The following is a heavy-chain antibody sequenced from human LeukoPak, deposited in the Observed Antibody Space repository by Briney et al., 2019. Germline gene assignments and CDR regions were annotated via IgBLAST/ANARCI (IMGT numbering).Heavy chain of an antibody. CDR2: INTDGSST. J-gene: IGHJ6*03. CDR1: GFTFNIYW. D-gene: IGHD3-3*01. Sequence: GGSLRLSCAASGFTFNIYWMHWVRQAPGKGLVCVARINTDGSSTSYVDSVKGRFTISRDNAKNTLYLQMDSLRAEDTAVYYCARPRFWSGPSYYYYMDVWGKGTTVTVSS. V-gene: IGHV3-74*01. CDR3: ARPRFWSGPSYYYYMDV.